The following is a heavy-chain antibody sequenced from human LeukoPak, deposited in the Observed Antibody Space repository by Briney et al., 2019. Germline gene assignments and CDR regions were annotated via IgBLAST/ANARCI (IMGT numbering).Heavy chain of an antibody. J-gene: IGHJ4*02. CDR3: ARGGLGIGDY. V-gene: IGHV3-66*01. CDR1: GFTIISTY. Sequence: GGSLRLSCAASGFTIISTYLSWVRQAPGKGLEWVSVIYSGGSTYYADSVKGRFTISRDISKSTVYLQMNSLRAEDTAVYYWARGGLGIGDYWGQGTLVTVSS. D-gene: IGHD7-27*01. CDR2: IYSGGST.